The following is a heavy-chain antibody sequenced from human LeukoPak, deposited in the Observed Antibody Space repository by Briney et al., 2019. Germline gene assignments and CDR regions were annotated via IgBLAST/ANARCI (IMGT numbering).Heavy chain of an antibody. J-gene: IGHJ5*02. CDR1: VDSVSSNSAA. CDR3: ARSWDSSSSNGFDP. V-gene: IGHV6-1*01. CDR2: TYYRSKWYN. D-gene: IGHD6-6*01. Sequence: SQTLSLTCAISVDSVSSNSAAWNSVRQSPSRGLEWHGRTYYRSKWYNDSAVSVKSRITINPDTSNNQFSLPVNSLTPQDSAVYYCARSWDSSSSNGFDPWGQGTLVTVSS.